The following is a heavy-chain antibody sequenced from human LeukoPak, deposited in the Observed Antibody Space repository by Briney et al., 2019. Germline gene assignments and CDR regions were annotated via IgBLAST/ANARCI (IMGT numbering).Heavy chain of an antibody. V-gene: IGHV3-23*01. CDR3: ARSSTTVSGPY. CDR2: ISRSGGST. D-gene: IGHD4-11*01. J-gene: IGHJ4*02. Sequence: GASLRLSCAASGFTFSSYAMSWVRQDPGKGLEWVSAISRSGGSTYYADSVKGRFTISRDNSKNTLYLQMNSLRAEDTAVYFCARSSTTVSGPYWGQGTLVTVSS. CDR1: GFTFSSYA.